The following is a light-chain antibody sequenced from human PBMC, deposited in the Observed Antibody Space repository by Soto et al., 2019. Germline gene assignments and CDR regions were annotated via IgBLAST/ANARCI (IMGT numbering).Light chain of an antibody. CDR2: EVS. CDR3: SSYTSRSTRV. CDR1: SSDVGGYNY. J-gene: IGLJ3*02. V-gene: IGLV2-14*01. Sequence: QSALTQPASVSGSPGQSITISCTGTSSDVGGYNYVSWYQQHPGKAPKLIIYEVSNRPSGVSNRFSGYKSGNTASLTISGLQAEDEAVYYCSSYTSRSTRVFGGGTKLTVL.